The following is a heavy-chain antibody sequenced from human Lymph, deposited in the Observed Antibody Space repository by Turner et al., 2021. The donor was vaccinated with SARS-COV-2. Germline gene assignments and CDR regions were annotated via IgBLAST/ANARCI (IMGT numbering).Heavy chain of an antibody. CDR2: FEPEDGEI. CDR1: GYTLTELS. Sequence: QVQLVQSGAEVKKPGASVTVSCKVSGYTLTELSMHWVRQAPGKGLEWMGGFEPEDGEIIYAQKFQGRDTMTEDTSTDTAYMELSSLRSEDTAVYYCATVLCTGSSCYYYGMDVWGQGTTVTVSS. V-gene: IGHV1-24*01. CDR3: ATVLCTGSSCYYYGMDV. J-gene: IGHJ6*02. D-gene: IGHD2-15*01.